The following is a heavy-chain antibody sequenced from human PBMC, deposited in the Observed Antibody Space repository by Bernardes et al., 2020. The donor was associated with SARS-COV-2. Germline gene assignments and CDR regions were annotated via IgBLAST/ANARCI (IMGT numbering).Heavy chain of an antibody. CDR1: GYTLTELS. V-gene: IGHV1-24*01. Sequence: ASVKVSCKVSGYTLTELSMHWVRQAPGKGLEWMGGFDPEDGETIYAQKFQGRVTMTEDTSTDTAYMELSSLRSEDTAVYYCATRTLYCSGGSCYAANWFDPWGQGTLVTVSS. D-gene: IGHD2-15*01. CDR3: ATRTLYCSGGSCYAANWFDP. J-gene: IGHJ5*02. CDR2: FDPEDGET.